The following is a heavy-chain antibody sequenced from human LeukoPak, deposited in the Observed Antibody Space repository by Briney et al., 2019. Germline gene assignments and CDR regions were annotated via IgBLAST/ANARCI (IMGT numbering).Heavy chain of an antibody. CDR1: GVSISSSNSY. J-gene: IGHJ4*02. V-gene: IGHV3-23*01. CDR2: IRGTGGTT. D-gene: IGHD3-9*01. Sequence: ETLSLTCTVSGVSISSSNSYWGWIRQPQGKGLEWVSSIRGTGGTTYNAESVKSRFTISRDNSKNTLYLQMNSLRAEDMAVYYCAKSTYVDYPCCLDYWGQGTLVTVSS. CDR3: AKSTYVDYPCCLDY.